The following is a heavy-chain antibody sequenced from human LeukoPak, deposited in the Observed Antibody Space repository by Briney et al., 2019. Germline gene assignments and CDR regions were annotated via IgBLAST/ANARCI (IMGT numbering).Heavy chain of an antibody. CDR1: GFTFSSYT. V-gene: IGHV3-21*01. D-gene: IGHD2-2*01. CDR2: ISGSGSYI. Sequence: GGPLRLSCAASGFTFSSYTMNWVRQAPGKGLEWVSFISGSGSYIYYADSVKGRFTISRDNAKNSLYLQMSSLRAEDTAVYYCGRDKVGSTVVVPAFDYWGQGTLVTVSS. CDR3: GRDKVGSTVVVPAFDY. J-gene: IGHJ4*02.